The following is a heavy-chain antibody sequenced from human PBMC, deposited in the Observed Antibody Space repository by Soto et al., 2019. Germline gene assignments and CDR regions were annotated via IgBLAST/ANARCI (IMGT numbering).Heavy chain of an antibody. V-gene: IGHV1-3*05. CDR2: INAGNGNT. D-gene: IGHD2-21*02. CDR1: GYTFTSYA. CDR3: ARSIVVVTALDY. J-gene: IGHJ4*02. Sequence: QVQLVQSGAEEKKPGASVKVSCKASGYTFTSYAMHWMRQAPGQRLEWMGWINAGNGNTKYSQKFQGRVTITRDTSASTAYMEMSSLRSVDTAVYYCARSIVVVTALDYWGQGTLVTVSS.